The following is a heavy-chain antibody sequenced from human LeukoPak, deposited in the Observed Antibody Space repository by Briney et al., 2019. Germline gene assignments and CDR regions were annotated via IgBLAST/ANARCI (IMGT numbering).Heavy chain of an antibody. CDR3: AREGGRYCSGGSCYSSNGWYGGLNY. CDR2: ISTYNGHT. D-gene: IGHD2-15*01. CDR1: GYTFTSYG. Sequence: ASVNVSCKASGYTFTSYGISWVRQAPGQGLEWMGWISTYNGHTNYARKVQGRVTMTTDTSTSTAYMELRSLRSDDTAVYFCAREGGRYCSGGSCYSSNGWYGGLNYWGQGTLVTVSS. V-gene: IGHV1-18*01. J-gene: IGHJ4*02.